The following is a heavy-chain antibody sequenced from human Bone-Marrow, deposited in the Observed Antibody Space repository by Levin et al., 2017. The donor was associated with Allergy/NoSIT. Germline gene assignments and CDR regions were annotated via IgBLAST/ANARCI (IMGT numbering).Heavy chain of an antibody. J-gene: IGHJ4*02. V-gene: IGHV4-34*01. CDR1: GGSFSGYY. CDR2: INHSGST. CDR3: ARWASDDYGDHYFDY. Sequence: ASETLSLTCAVYGGSFSGYYWSWIRQPPGKGLEWIGEINHSGSTNYNPSLKSRVTISVDTSKNQFSLKLSSVTAADTAVYYCARWASDDYGDHYFDYWGQGTLVTVSS. D-gene: IGHD4-17*01.